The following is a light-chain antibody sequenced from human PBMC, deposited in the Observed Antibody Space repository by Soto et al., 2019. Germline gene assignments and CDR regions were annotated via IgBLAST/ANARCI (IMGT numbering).Light chain of an antibody. J-gene: IGKJ4*01. CDR1: QGISNY. CDR2: AAS. Sequence: DIQMTQSPSSLSASVGDRITITCQACQGISNYLAWYQQTPGKVPKLLIYAASTLQSGVPSRFSGSGSGTDFTLTISSLQPEDVATYYCQNYNSALGTFGGGTKVDIK. CDR3: QNYNSALGT. V-gene: IGKV1-27*01.